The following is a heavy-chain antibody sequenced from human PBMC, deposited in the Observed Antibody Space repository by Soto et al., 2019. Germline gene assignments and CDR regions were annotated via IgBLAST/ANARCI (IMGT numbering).Heavy chain of an antibody. V-gene: IGHV6-1*01. CDR2: TYYKSKWNN. CDR1: VYSVSSNSAG. CDR3: TGITWFRGMDV. J-gene: IGHJ6*02. D-gene: IGHD3-9*01. Sequence: SQTLSLTCAISVYSVSSNSAGWNWIIQSPSRGLEWLGRTYYKSKWNNDYALSVKSRITINPDTSKNQFSLHLYSVTPEDTAVYYCTGITWFRGMDVGGQRTPVPVS.